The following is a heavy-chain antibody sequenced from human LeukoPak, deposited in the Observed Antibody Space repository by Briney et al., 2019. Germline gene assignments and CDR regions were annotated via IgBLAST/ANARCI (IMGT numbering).Heavy chain of an antibody. J-gene: IGHJ3*01. V-gene: IGHV3-23*01. CDR2: ISDGGGTT. CDR1: GFTFSSYA. CDR3: AKPLIAPKAFDL. D-gene: IGHD3-16*01. Sequence: GGSLRLSCAASGFTFSSYAVSWVRQAPGKGLEWVSGISDGGGTTYYADSVKGRFTISRDNSKNTLYLQMNSLRAEDTAVFYCAKPLIAPKAFDLWGQGTVVTVSS.